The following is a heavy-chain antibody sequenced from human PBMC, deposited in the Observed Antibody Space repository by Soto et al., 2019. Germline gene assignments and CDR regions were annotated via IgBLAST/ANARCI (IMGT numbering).Heavy chain of an antibody. CDR1: GGSISSYY. J-gene: IGHJ5*02. CDR3: AREYNWNSGWFDP. CDR2: IYYSGST. V-gene: IGHV4-59*01. D-gene: IGHD1-7*01. Sequence: KTSETLSLTCTVSGGSISSYYWSWIRQPPGKGLEWIGYIYYSGSTNYNPSLKSRVTISVDTSKNQFSLKLSSVTAADTAVYYCAREYNWNSGWFDPWGQGTLVTVPS.